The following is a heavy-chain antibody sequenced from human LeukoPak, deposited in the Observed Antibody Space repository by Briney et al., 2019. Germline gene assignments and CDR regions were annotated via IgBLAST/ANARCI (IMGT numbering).Heavy chain of an antibody. J-gene: IGHJ4*02. Sequence: GASVKVSCKASGGTFSSYAISWVRQAPGQGLEWMGGIIPIFGTANYAQKFQGRVTITADESTSTAYMELGSLRSEDTAVYYCARSETTVTIFDYWGQGTLVTVSS. D-gene: IGHD4-17*01. CDR1: GGTFSSYA. CDR3: ARSETTVTIFDY. V-gene: IGHV1-69*13. CDR2: IIPIFGTA.